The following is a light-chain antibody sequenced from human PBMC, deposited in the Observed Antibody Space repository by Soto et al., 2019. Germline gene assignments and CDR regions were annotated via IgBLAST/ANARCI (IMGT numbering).Light chain of an antibody. CDR3: QQYEKWPLT. Sequence: EIVMTQSPATLSVSPGERATLSCRASQSVLSNLAWYQQKPGQAPRLLIYGASTRATGFPARFSGSGSGTEFTLTISSLQSEDFAVCYCQQYEKWPLTFGGGTKVDIK. V-gene: IGKV3-15*01. CDR2: GAS. CDR1: QSVLSN. J-gene: IGKJ4*01.